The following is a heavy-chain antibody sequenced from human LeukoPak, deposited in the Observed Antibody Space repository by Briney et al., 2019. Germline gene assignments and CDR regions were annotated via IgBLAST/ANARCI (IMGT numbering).Heavy chain of an antibody. Sequence: GGSLRLSCAASGFTFSNYAMSWVRQAPGKGLEWVSAISGSGGNTYYADSVKGRFTISRDNSKNTLYLQMNSLRAEDTAVYYCAKEGLRYFDWLLEREYYFDYWGQGTLVTVSS. CDR3: AKEGLRYFDWLLEREYYFDY. V-gene: IGHV3-23*01. D-gene: IGHD3-9*01. J-gene: IGHJ4*02. CDR2: ISGSGGNT. CDR1: GFTFSNYA.